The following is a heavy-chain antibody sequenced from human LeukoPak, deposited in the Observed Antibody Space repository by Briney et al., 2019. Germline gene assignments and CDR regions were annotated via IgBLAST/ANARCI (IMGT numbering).Heavy chain of an antibody. CDR1: GGSISSGSYY. Sequence: PSETLSLTCTVSGGSISSGSYYWSWIRQPAGKGLEWIGRIYTSGSTNYNPPLKSRVTISVDTSKNQFSLKLSSVTAADTAVYYCATTPQRGYGYGWGTDAFDIWGQGTMVTVSS. V-gene: IGHV4-61*02. CDR2: IYTSGST. CDR3: ATTPQRGYGYGWGTDAFDI. J-gene: IGHJ3*02. D-gene: IGHD5-18*01.